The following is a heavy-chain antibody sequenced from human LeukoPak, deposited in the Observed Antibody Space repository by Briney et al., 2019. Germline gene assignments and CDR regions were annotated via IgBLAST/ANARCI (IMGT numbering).Heavy chain of an antibody. D-gene: IGHD6-19*01. J-gene: IGHJ4*02. Sequence: GGSLRLSCAASGFTFSSYSMNWVRQAPGKGLEWVSSIGSSSSYIHYADSVKGRFTISRDNAKNSLYLQMNSLRAEDTAVYYCARVYSSGWTHPPYYFDYWGQGTLVTVSS. V-gene: IGHV3-21*01. CDR1: GFTFSSYS. CDR2: IGSSSSYI. CDR3: ARVYSSGWTHPPYYFDY.